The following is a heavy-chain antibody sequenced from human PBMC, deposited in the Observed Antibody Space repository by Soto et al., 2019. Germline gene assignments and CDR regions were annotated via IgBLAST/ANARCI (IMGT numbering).Heavy chain of an antibody. CDR3: ARKEDGYNRLFDY. CDR1: GVSINSRGYY. J-gene: IGHJ4*02. Sequence: PSETLSLTCTVSGVSINSRGYYWGWIRPPPGKGLEWIESMFYSGTTYYNPSLKSRITIAVDSSKDQFSLSLSSVTAADTAFYYCARKEDGYNRLFDYWGQGILVTVSS. CDR2: MFYSGTT. D-gene: IGHD5-12*01. V-gene: IGHV4-39*01.